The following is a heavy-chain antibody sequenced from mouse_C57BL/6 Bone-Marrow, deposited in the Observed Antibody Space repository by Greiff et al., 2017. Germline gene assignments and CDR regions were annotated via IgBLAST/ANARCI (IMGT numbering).Heavy chain of an antibody. CDR1: GYTFTSYW. D-gene: IGHD4-1*01. CDR3: ARSGPLGRSFDY. V-gene: IGHV1-55*01. CDR2: IYPTSGRT. J-gene: IGHJ2*01. Sequence: VQLQQPGAELVKPGASVKMSCKASGYTFTSYWITWVKQRPGQGLEWIGDIYPTSGRTNYTEKFKSKAILTVDTSSNTAYMQLSSLTSEDSAVFYWARSGPLGRSFDYWGQGTTLTVAS.